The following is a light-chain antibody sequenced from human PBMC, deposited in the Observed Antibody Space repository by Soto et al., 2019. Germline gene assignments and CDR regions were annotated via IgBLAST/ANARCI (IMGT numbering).Light chain of an antibody. Sequence: QSVLTQPPSVSGAPGQRVTISCTGSSSSIGAGYDVHWYHQLPGAAPKLLVSGNNNRPSGVPDRFSASKSGTSASLAITGLQPEDEDNYYCKSYDSRLTVYVFGNGTKVTVL. CDR3: KSYDSRLTVYV. V-gene: IGLV1-40*01. CDR1: SSSIGAGYD. J-gene: IGLJ1*01. CDR2: GNN.